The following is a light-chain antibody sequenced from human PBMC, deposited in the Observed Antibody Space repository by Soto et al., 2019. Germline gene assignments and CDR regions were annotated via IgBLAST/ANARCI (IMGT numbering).Light chain of an antibody. CDR1: SSDVGGYDY. Sequence: QSALTQPASVSGSPGQSITISCTGTSSDVGGYDYVSWYQQHPGQAPKLIIYEVSNRPSGVSNRFSGSKSGNTASLTISELQAEDEADYYCGLYTSSSRVFGGGTKLTVL. CDR3: GLYTSSSRV. CDR2: EVS. V-gene: IGLV2-14*01. J-gene: IGLJ3*02.